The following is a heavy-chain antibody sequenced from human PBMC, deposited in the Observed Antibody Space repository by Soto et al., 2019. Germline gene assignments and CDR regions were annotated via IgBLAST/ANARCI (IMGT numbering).Heavy chain of an antibody. CDR3: AREIYGGYNDGGEVGND. J-gene: IGHJ4*02. CDR1: GYTFTSYG. Sequence: QVQLVQSGAEVKKPGASVKVSCKASGYTFTSYGISWVRQAPGQGLEWMGWISAYNGNTNYAQKLQGRVTMTTDTSTSTAYMELRSRRSDDTAVYDCAREIYGGYNDGGEVGNDWGQGTLVTVSS. V-gene: IGHV1-18*01. D-gene: IGHD5-12*01. CDR2: ISAYNGNT.